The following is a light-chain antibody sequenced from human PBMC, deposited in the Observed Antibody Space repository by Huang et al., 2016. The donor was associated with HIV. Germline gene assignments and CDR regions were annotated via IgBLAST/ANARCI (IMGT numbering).Light chain of an antibody. CDR1: QSLRHRNGLNY. V-gene: IGKV2-28*01. CDR2: LGS. Sequence: VVMTQSPLYLPVPPGEPASISCRSSQSLRHRNGLNYLDGYLQKPGHSPQLLIHLGSSRASGVPDRFSGGGSGTDFSLNISRVEAEDAGIYYCMEALQTPYTFGQGTKLEI. CDR3: MEALQTPYT. J-gene: IGKJ2*01.